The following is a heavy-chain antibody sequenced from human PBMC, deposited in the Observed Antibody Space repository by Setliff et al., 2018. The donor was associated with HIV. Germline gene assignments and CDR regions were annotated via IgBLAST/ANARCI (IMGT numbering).Heavy chain of an antibody. CDR2: FIPTYDTT. V-gene: IGHV1-69*13. CDR3: AKNKLGGAFDM. D-gene: IGHD1-26*01. Sequence: SVKVSCKASGDTFSKHAVSWVRQAPGRGLEWMGSFIPTYDTTSYAREFQGRLTITADESTSTVYMDLSRLTSDDTAIFFCAKNKLGGAFDMWGQGTMVTVSS. CDR1: GDTFSKHA. J-gene: IGHJ3*02.